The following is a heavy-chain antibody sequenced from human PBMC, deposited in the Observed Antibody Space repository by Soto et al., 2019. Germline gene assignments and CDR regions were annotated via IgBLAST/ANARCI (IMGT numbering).Heavy chain of an antibody. CDR2: IDPSDSYT. CDR1: GYGFTRYW. D-gene: IGHD6-13*01. Sequence: PGQALKISSTASGYGFTRYWISWVRPMPGKGLEWMGRIDPSDSYTNYSPSFQGHVTISADKSINTAYLQWSSLKASDTAMYYCARTSSSGYYYYGMDVWGQGNTVTVS. J-gene: IGHJ6*02. CDR3: ARTSSSGYYYYGMDV. V-gene: IGHV5-10-1*01.